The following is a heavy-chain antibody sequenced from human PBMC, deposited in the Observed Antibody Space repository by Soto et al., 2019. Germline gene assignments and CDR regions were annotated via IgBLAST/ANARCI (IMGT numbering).Heavy chain of an antibody. D-gene: IGHD6-13*01. V-gene: IGHV1-46*01. CDR2: INPSGGST. CDR1: GYTFTSYY. Sequence: ASVKVSCKASGYTFTSYYMHWVRQAPGQGLEWMGIINPSGGSTSYAQKFQGRVTMTRDTSTSTVYMELSSLRSEDTAVYYCARGWAAAGTLPRASPLYYFDYWGQGTLVTVSS. CDR3: ARGWAAAGTLPRASPLYYFDY. J-gene: IGHJ4*02.